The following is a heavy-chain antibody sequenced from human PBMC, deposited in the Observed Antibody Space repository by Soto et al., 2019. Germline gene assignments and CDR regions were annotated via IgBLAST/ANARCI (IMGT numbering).Heavy chain of an antibody. CDR3: AGAHRSSFNFDTSRASFDP. V-gene: IGHV1-46*01. D-gene: IGHD3-22*01. CDR1: GSTFTPYY. J-gene: IGHJ5*02. Sequence: QVQLVQSGAEVKKPGASVKVSCQASGSTFTPYYIHWVRQAPGQGLEWMGIISPSGGGTSYAPKFQGRVTLTRDTTTNRVYMELRSLRYEDTAVYYCAGAHRSSFNFDTSRASFDPWGQGTLVTVSS. CDR2: ISPSGGGT.